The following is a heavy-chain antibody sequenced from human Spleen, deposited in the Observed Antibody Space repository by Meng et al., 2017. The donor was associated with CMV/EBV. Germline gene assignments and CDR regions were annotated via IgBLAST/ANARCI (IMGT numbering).Heavy chain of an antibody. Sequence: GESLKISCVVSGFRFDDYGMTWVRQAPGKGLEWVSGINWNGDSTGYADSVRGRFITSRDNVRKSLYLQMNSLRAGDTAVYYCARDSRITIFGVITKGGKAYYGMDVWGQGTTVTVSS. CDR1: GFRFDDYG. J-gene: IGHJ6*02. D-gene: IGHD3-3*01. V-gene: IGHV3-20*04. CDR3: ARDSRITIFGVITKGGKAYYGMDV. CDR2: INWNGDST.